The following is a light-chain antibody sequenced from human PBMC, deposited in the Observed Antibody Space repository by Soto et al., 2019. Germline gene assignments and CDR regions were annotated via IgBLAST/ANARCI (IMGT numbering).Light chain of an antibody. CDR3: QQYYSTPLP. Sequence: DIKMTQSPSTLSGSVGDRVTITCRASQTISSWLAWYQQKPGKAPKLLSYWASTRESGVPDRFSGSGSGTDFALTISSLQAEDVAVYYCQQYYSTPLPFGGGTKV. V-gene: IGKV1-5*03. CDR1: QTISSW. J-gene: IGKJ4*01. CDR2: WAS.